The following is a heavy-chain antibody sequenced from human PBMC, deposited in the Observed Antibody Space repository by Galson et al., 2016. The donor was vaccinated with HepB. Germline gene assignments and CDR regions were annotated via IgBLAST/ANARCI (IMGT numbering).Heavy chain of an antibody. D-gene: IGHD2-15*01. CDR1: GYTFTMYY. J-gene: IGHJ6*02. CDR3: AREMSQDIVVVVDVYYYYGMDV. CDR2: IDPSGATT. V-gene: IGHV1-46*01. Sequence: SVKVSCKASGYTFTMYYIHWVRQAPGQGLEWMGIIDPSGATTSYAQKFQGRVTMTRDTSTSTVYMELSSLRPEDTAVYYCAREMSQDIVVVVDVYYYYGMDVWGQGTTVTVSS.